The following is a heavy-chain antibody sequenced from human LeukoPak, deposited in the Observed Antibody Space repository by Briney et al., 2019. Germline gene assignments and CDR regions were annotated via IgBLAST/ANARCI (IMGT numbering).Heavy chain of an antibody. V-gene: IGHV4-30-4*01. CDR2: IYYSGST. J-gene: IGHJ3*02. Sequence: PSETLSLTCTVSGGSISSGDYYWSWIRQPPGKGLEWIGYIYYSGSTYYNPSLKSRVTISVDTSKNQFSLKLSSVTAADTAVYYCARHGGFGSAYPYAFDIWGQGTMVTVSS. D-gene: IGHD3-16*01. CDR1: GGSISSGDYY. CDR3: ARHGGFGSAYPYAFDI.